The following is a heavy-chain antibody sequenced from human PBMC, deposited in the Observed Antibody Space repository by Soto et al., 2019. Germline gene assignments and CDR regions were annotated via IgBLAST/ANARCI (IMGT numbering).Heavy chain of an antibody. Sequence: ASVKVSCKASGYTFTSYAMHWVRQAPGQRLEWMGWINPNSGGTNYAQKFQGWVTMTRDTSISTAYMELSRLRSDDTAVYYCARGDDILTGYQIYGMDVWGQGTTVTVSS. V-gene: IGHV1-2*04. D-gene: IGHD3-9*01. CDR1: GYTFTSYA. J-gene: IGHJ6*02. CDR3: ARGDDILTGYQIYGMDV. CDR2: INPNSGGT.